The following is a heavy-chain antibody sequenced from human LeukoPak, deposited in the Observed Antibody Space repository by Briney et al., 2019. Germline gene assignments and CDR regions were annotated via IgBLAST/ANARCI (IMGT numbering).Heavy chain of an antibody. CDR3: ARADCSGGSCYSYFDY. CDR2: ISSSSSYI. CDR1: GFTFSSYS. J-gene: IGHJ4*02. D-gene: IGHD2-15*01. Sequence: GSLRLSCAASGFTFSSYSMNWVRQAPGKGLEWVSSISSSSSYIYYADSVKGRFTISRDNAKNSLYLQMNSLRAEDTAVYYCARADCSGGSCYSYFDYWGQGTLVTVSS. V-gene: IGHV3-21*01.